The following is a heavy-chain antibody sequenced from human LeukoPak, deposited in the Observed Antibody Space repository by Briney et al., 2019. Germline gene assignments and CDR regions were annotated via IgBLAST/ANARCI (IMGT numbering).Heavy chain of an antibody. CDR3: ARDEVGGGIDAFDI. J-gene: IGHJ3*02. CDR1: GYTFTSYY. CDR2: INTSGGRT. D-gene: IGHD2-15*01. Sequence: ASVKVSCKASGYTFTSYYIHWVRQAPGQGLEWMGIINTSGGRTSYAQKVQGRLNMTRDRSTRTVYMELSSLRSEDTAVYYCARDEVGGGIDAFDIWGQGTMVTVSS. V-gene: IGHV1-46*04.